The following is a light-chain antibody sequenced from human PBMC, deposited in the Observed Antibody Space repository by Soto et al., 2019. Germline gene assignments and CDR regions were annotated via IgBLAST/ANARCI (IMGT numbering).Light chain of an antibody. Sequence: ETVLTQSPATLSLSPGERATLSCRASQSLSSFLAWYQHKPGQAPRLLIYDASNRATGIPARFSGSGSGTFFTLTISSLDPEYSAVYYYQHRSDWPPTFGQGTKLEIK. CDR3: QHRSDWPPT. J-gene: IGKJ2*01. CDR2: DAS. V-gene: IGKV3-11*01. CDR1: QSLSSF.